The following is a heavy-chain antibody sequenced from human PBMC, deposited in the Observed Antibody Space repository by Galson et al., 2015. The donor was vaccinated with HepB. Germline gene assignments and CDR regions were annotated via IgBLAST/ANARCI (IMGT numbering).Heavy chain of an antibody. Sequence: SLRLSCAASGFTFSSYWMSWVRQAPGKGLEWVANIKQDGSEKYYVDSVKGRFTISRDNAKNSLYLQMNSLRAEDTAVYYCAREGVPWGYCSSTSCYQFDYWGQGTLVTVSS. CDR3: AREGVPWGYCSSTSCYQFDY. CDR2: IKQDGSEK. D-gene: IGHD2-2*01. J-gene: IGHJ4*02. CDR1: GFTFSSYW. V-gene: IGHV3-7*01.